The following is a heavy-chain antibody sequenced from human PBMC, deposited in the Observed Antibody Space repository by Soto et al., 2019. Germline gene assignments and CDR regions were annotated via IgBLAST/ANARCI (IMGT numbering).Heavy chain of an antibody. J-gene: IGHJ4*02. D-gene: IGHD6-13*01. CDR2: ISAYNGNT. CDR3: ARESSSSCHDY. Sequence: ASVKVSCTASGYTFTNYGITWVRQAPGQGLEWMGWISAYNGNTNYAQKLQGRVTMTTDTSTSTAYMELRSLRSDDTAVYYCARESSSSCHDYWGQGTLVTVSS. V-gene: IGHV1-18*01. CDR1: GYTFTNYG.